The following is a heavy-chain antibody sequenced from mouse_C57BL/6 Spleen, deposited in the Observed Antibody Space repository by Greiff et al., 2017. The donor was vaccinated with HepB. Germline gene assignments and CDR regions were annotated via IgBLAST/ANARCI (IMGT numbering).Heavy chain of an antibody. CDR2: ISSGSSTI. CDR3: ARRGYDYDGDPYYAMDY. V-gene: IGHV5-17*01. Sequence: EVNVVESGGGLVKPGGSLKLSCAASGFTFSDYGMHWVRQAPEKGLEWVAYISSGSSTIYYADTVKGRFTISRDNAKNTLFLQMTSLRSEDTAMYYCARRGYDYDGDPYYAMDYWGQGTSVTVSS. J-gene: IGHJ4*01. D-gene: IGHD2-4*01. CDR1: GFTFSDYG.